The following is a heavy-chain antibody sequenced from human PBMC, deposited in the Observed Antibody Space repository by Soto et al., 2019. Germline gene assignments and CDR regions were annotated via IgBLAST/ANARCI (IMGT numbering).Heavy chain of an antibody. CDR2: IYYSGST. D-gene: IGHD3-22*01. CDR3: ARARYDSSGYFYFDY. J-gene: IGHJ4*01. CDR1: GGSISSYY. Sequence: PSETLSLTYTVSGGSISSYYWSWIRQPPGKELEWIGYIYYSGSTNYNPSLKSRVTISVDTSKNQFSLKLSSFTAADTAVYYCARARYDSSGYFYFDYGGHGTLVTVSS. V-gene: IGHV4-59*01.